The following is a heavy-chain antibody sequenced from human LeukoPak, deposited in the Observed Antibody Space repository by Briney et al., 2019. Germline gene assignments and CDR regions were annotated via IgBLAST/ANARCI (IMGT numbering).Heavy chain of an antibody. V-gene: IGHV3-30*04. CDR2: ISYDGSNK. J-gene: IGHJ4*02. Sequence: GGSLRLSCAASGFTFSSYAMHRVRQAPGKGLEWVAVISYDGSNKYYADSVKGRFTISRDNSKNTLYLQMNSLRAEDTAVYYCARDPQIVPEGPFDYWGQGTLVTVSS. CDR1: GFTFSSYA. D-gene: IGHD2/OR15-2a*01. CDR3: ARDPQIVPEGPFDY.